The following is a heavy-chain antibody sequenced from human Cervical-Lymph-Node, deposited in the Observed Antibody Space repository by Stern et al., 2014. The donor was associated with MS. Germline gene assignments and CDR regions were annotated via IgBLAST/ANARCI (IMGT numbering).Heavy chain of an antibody. CDR1: GFSLSTSGEG. CDR3: AQGYFDWLSYYYFYY. Sequence: QITLKESGPTLVKPTQTLTLTCTFSGFSLSTSGEGVGWIRQPPGKALEWLALIYWDDDKRYSPSLKSRLTITKDSSKNQVVLTMTNMDPVDTATYYCAQGYFDWLSYYYFYYWGQGTLVTVSS. CDR2: IYWDDDK. V-gene: IGHV2-5*02. D-gene: IGHD3-9*01. J-gene: IGHJ4*02.